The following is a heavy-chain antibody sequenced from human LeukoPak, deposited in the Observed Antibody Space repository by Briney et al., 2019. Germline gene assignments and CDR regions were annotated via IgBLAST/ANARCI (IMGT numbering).Heavy chain of an antibody. CDR3: AGRISDFSSDY. V-gene: IGHV4-4*02. CDR1: GGSIISTNW. Sequence: SGTLSLTCAVSGGSIISTNWWTWVRQPPGKELEWIGEIYHSGSTNYNSSLKSRVTMSVDKSKNQFSLKVSSVTAADTAVYYCAGRISDFSSDYWGQGTLVTVSS. CDR2: IYHSGST. D-gene: IGHD3-3*01. J-gene: IGHJ4*02.